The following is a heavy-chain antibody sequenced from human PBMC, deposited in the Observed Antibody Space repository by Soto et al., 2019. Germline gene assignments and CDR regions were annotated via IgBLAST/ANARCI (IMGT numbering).Heavy chain of an antibody. D-gene: IGHD6-13*01. Sequence: PGGSLRLSCAASGFTFSSYGMHWVRQAPGKGLEWVAVIWYDGSNKYYADSVKGRFTISRDNSKNTLYLQMNSLRAEDTAVYYCARDRRSVRGGRGSWIDYWGQGTLVTVSS. CDR1: GFTFSSYG. CDR3: ARDRRSVRGGRGSWIDY. V-gene: IGHV3-33*01. J-gene: IGHJ4*02. CDR2: IWYDGSNK.